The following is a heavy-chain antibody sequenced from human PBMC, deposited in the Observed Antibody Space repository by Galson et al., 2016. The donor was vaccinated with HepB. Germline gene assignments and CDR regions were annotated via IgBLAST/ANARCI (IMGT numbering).Heavy chain of an antibody. J-gene: IGHJ4*02. CDR1: GFTFSSYA. D-gene: IGHD4-23*01. V-gene: IGHV3-23*01. CDR2: ISGGGGST. CDR3: AKKTVELTAISYFKGLDY. Sequence: SLRLSCAASGFTFSSYAMSWVRRAPGKGLEWVSTISGGGGSTYYADSVKGRFTISRDNSKNTLFLQMSSLRAEDTAVYYCAKKTVELTAISYFKGLDYWGQGTLVTVSS.